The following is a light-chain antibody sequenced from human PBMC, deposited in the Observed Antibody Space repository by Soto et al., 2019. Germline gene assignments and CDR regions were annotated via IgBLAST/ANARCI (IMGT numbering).Light chain of an antibody. Sequence: DIPMTQSPSTLSASVGESVTITCRASQSIGNWLAWYQQKPGKAPKFLIYDASILPSGVPSRFSGSGSGTEFTLTISSLQPDDFATYYCQQYSSYYTFGQGTKLEIK. CDR1: QSIGNW. V-gene: IGKV1-5*01. J-gene: IGKJ2*01. CDR3: QQYSSYYT. CDR2: DAS.